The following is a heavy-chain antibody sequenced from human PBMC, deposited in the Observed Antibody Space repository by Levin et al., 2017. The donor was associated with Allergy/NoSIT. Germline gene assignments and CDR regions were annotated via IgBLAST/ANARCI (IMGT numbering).Heavy chain of an antibody. V-gene: IGHV3-9*01. CDR2: ISWNSGSI. J-gene: IGHJ4*02. CDR3: AKGGANYDDSSGIGDYFDY. Sequence: GGSLRLSCAASGFTFDDYAMHWVRQAPGKGLEWVSGISWNSGSIGYADSVKGRFTISRDNAKNSLYLQMNSLRAEDTALYYCAKGGANYDDSSGIGDYFDYWGQGTLVTVAS. CDR1: GFTFDDYA. D-gene: IGHD3-22*01.